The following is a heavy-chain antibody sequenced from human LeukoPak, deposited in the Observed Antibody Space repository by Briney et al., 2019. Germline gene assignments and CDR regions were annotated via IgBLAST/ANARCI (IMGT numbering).Heavy chain of an antibody. Sequence: ASVKVSCKASGYTFTGYYMHWVRQAPGQGLEWMGRINPNSGGTNYAQKFQGRVTMTRDTSISTAYMELSRLRSDDTAVYYCARAPLYYGDQNNWFDPWGQGTLVTVCS. CDR1: GYTFTGYY. CDR3: ARAPLYYGDQNNWFDP. V-gene: IGHV1-2*06. CDR2: INPNSGGT. J-gene: IGHJ5*02. D-gene: IGHD4-17*01.